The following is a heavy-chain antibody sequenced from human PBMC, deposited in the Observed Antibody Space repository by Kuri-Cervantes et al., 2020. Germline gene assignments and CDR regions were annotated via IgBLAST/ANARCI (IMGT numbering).Heavy chain of an antibody. J-gene: IGHJ3*02. V-gene: IGHV1-69*06. Sequence: SVKVSCKASGGTFGSYAISWVRQAPGQGLEWMGGIIPIFGTANYAQKFQGRVTITADKSTSTAYMELSSLRSEDTAVYYCARGPHYGDYVVFNAFDIWGQGTMVTVSS. D-gene: IGHD4-17*01. CDR1: GGTFGSYA. CDR2: IIPIFGTA. CDR3: ARGPHYGDYVVFNAFDI.